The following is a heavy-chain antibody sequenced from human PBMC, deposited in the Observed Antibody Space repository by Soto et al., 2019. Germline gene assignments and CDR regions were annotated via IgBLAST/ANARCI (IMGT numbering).Heavy chain of an antibody. CDR2: IYHSGVT. V-gene: IGHV4-30-2*01. Sequence: SETLSLTCAVSGGSISSGDFSWTWIRQPPGKGLEWIGYIYHSGVTYYHTSLKGRVTISMDKSKNHFYLNLDSVTAADTAVYYCARGEGIEIWFPLDQWGQGTPVTVSS. CDR3: ARGEGIEIWFPLDQ. CDR1: GGSISSGDFS. D-gene: IGHD3-10*01. J-gene: IGHJ4*02.